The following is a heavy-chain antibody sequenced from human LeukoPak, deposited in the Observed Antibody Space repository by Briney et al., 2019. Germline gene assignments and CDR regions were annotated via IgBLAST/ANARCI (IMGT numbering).Heavy chain of an antibody. CDR3: ARDGYKYYYYYYMDV. D-gene: IGHD5-24*01. Sequence: PSETLSLTCTVSGGSISSSSYYWGWIRQPPGKGLEWIGSIYYSGSTYYNPSLKSRVTISVDTSKNQFSLKLSSVTAADTAVYYCARDGYKYYYYYYMDVWGKGTTVTISS. V-gene: IGHV4-39*07. CDR1: GGSISSSSYY. J-gene: IGHJ6*03. CDR2: IYYSGST.